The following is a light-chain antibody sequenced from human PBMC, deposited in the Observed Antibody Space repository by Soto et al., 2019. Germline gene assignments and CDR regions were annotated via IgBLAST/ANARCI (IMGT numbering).Light chain of an antibody. Sequence: QSVLTQPPSASGSPGQSVTISCTGTSSDVGGYNYVSWYQQHPGKAPKLMIYEVSKRPSGVPDRFSGFKSGNTASLTVSGLQAEDEADYYCSSYAGSNVYVFGTGTKVTVL. CDR3: SSYAGSNVYV. CDR1: SSDVGGYNY. V-gene: IGLV2-8*01. J-gene: IGLJ1*01. CDR2: EVS.